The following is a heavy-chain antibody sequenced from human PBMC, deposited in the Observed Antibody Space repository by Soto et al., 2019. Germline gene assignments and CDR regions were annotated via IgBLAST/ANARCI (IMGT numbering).Heavy chain of an antibody. CDR3: PSQLSDYYYGSGSYSHWFDP. D-gene: IGHD3-10*01. CDR2: IYHSGST. V-gene: IGHV4-38-2*01. Sequence: SETLSLTCAVSGYSISSGYYWGWIRQPPGKGLEWIGSIYHSGSTYYNPALKSRVTISVDTSKNQFSLKLSSVTAADTAVYYCPSQLSDYYYGSGSYSHWFDPWGQGTLVTVSS. J-gene: IGHJ5*02. CDR1: GYSISSGYY.